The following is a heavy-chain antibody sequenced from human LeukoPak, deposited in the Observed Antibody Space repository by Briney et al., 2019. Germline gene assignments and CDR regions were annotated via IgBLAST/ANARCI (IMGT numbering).Heavy chain of an antibody. J-gene: IGHJ4*02. CDR3: ARANVDTAMAFDY. Sequence: GGSLRLSCAASGFTFSSYAMSWVRQAPGKGLEWVSGISGSGSGTYYPDSVKGRFTISRDNAKNSLYLQTNSLRAEDTAVYYRARANVDTAMAFDYWGQGTLVTVSS. V-gene: IGHV3-23*01. CDR1: GFTFSSYA. CDR2: ISGSGSGT. D-gene: IGHD5-18*01.